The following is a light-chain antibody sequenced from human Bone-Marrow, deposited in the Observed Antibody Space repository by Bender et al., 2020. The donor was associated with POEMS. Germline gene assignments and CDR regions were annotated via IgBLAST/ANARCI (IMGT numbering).Light chain of an antibody. V-gene: IGLV2-14*01. CDR3: SSYTSSRTVV. Sequence: QSALTQPASVSGSPGQSITISCTGTSSDVGGYNYVSWYQQHPGKAPKLMIYDVSNRPLGVSNRFSGSKSGNTASLTISGLQAEDGADYYCSSYTSSRTVVFGGGTKLTVL. J-gene: IGLJ2*01. CDR2: DVS. CDR1: SSDVGGYNY.